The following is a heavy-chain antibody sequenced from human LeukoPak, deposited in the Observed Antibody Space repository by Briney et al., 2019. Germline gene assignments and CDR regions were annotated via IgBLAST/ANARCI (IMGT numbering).Heavy chain of an antibody. CDR2: ISLGELT. CDR1: GGYISNTNW. J-gene: IGHJ4*02. V-gene: IGHV4-4*02. CDR3: SRENGAFSPFGY. Sequence: SSGTLSLTCGVSGGYISNTNWWSWVRQPPGQGLEWIGEISLGELTHYNPSLKSRVTVSLDKSTNHLSLNLTSVTAADTAVYYCSRENGAFSPFGYWGQGTLVTVPS. D-gene: IGHD2-8*01.